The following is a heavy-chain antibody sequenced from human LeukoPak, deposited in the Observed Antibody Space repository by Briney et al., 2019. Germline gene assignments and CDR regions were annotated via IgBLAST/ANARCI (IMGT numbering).Heavy chain of an antibody. CDR2: ISWNSGSI. J-gene: IGHJ4*02. CDR1: GFTFDDYA. D-gene: IGHD6-13*01. V-gene: IGHV3-9*01. CDR3: AKDIYPSLYSSSWYGFDY. Sequence: GGSLRLSCAASGFTFDDYAMHWVRQAPGKGLEWVSGISWNSGSIGYADSVKGRFTISRDNAKNSLYLQMNSLRAEDTALYYCAKDIYPSLYSSSWYGFDYWGQGTLVTVSS.